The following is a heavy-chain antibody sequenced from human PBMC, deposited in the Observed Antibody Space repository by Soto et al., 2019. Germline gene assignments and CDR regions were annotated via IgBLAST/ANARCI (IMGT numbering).Heavy chain of an antibody. J-gene: IGHJ4*02. V-gene: IGHV4-31*03. CDR3: ARVLSTAAVDY. D-gene: IGHD6-13*01. CDR2: TYYSGYK. CDR1: GGSIRSGGYY. Sequence: QVQLQESGPGLVKPSQTLSLSCTFSGGSIRSGGYYWTWIRQHPGKGLEWIGYTYYSGYKNYNPSLKSRVTISVDASKNQFSVKLSSVTAADTAVYYCARVLSTAAVDYWGQGTLVTVSS.